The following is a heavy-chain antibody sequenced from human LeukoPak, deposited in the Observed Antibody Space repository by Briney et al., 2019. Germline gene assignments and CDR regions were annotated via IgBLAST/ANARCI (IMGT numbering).Heavy chain of an antibody. J-gene: IGHJ4*02. CDR2: ITPSVDTT. D-gene: IGHD2-8*02. Sequence: ASLKVSCKASGYTFTNYLLHWVRQAPGQRLEWVGRITPSVDTTNYAQKFRDRVTMTRDTSTSTVYMELSSLRSEDTAVYHCVREESGGYFDYWGQGTLVTVSS. CDR3: VREESGGYFDY. V-gene: IGHV1-46*01. CDR1: GYTFTNYL.